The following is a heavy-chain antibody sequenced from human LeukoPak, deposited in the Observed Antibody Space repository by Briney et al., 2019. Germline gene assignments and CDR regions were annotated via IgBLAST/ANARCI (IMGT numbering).Heavy chain of an antibody. CDR3: ARDGGDSSGYYHDY. CDR1: GFIVSSNS. J-gene: IGHJ4*02. Sequence: PGGSLRLSCAASGFIVSSNSMSWIRQPPGKGLEWIGYIYYSGSTNYNPSLKSRVTISVDTSKNQFSLKLSSVTAADTAVYYCARDGGDSSGYYHDYWGQGTLVTVSS. CDR2: IYYSGST. V-gene: IGHV4-59*02. D-gene: IGHD3-22*01.